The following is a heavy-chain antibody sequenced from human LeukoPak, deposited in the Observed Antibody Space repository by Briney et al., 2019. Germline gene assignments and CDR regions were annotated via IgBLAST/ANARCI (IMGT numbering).Heavy chain of an antibody. Sequence: GGSLRLSCAASGFTFSNYGMSWVRQAPGKGLEWVSSISNSGDNTYYPDSVNGRFTISRDNSKNTLYLQMNSLRAEDTAIYYCAKDNHGGATYYMHVWGKGTTVTISS. J-gene: IGHJ6*03. D-gene: IGHD5-24*01. V-gene: IGHV3-23*01. CDR2: ISNSGDNT. CDR3: AKDNHGGATYYMHV. CDR1: GFTFSNYG.